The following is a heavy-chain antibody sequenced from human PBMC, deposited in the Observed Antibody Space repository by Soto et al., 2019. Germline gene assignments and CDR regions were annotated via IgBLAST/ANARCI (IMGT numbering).Heavy chain of an antibody. Sequence: PGESLKISCKGSGYRFTNYWIGWVRQMPGKGLEWMGIIYPGDSDTRYSPSFQGQVTISADKSINTAYLQWSSLKASDTAMYYCARHAYDFWSGHPNPRYYYGMDGWGQGTTVTVSS. CDR3: ARHAYDFWSGHPNPRYYYGMDG. D-gene: IGHD3-3*01. CDR2: IYPGDSDT. J-gene: IGHJ6*02. CDR1: GYRFTNYW. V-gene: IGHV5-51*01.